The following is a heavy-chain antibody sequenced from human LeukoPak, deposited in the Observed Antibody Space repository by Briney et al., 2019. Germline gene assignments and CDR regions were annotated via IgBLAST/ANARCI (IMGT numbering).Heavy chain of an antibody. CDR3: ARETGSSGWSGVNY. CDR2: IYHSGST. V-gene: IGHV4-4*02. CDR1: GDSISGSNW. Sequence: SGTLSLTCDVSGDSISGSNWWNWVRQPPGKGLEWIGGIYHSGSTNYNPSLKSRVTMSVDKSKNQFSLKLSSVTAADTAVYYCARETGSSGWSGVNYWGQGTLVTVSS. J-gene: IGHJ4*02. D-gene: IGHD6-19*01.